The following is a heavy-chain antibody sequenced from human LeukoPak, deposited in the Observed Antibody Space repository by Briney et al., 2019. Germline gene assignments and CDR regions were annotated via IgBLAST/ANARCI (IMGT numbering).Heavy chain of an antibody. D-gene: IGHD5-18*01. CDR1: GLTFSSHA. V-gene: IGHV3-30-3*01. Sequence: PGGSLRLSCVASGLTFSSHAMHWVRQAPGKGLEWVALISYDGSNKYYADSVKGRFTISRDNSKNTLHLQMNSLRAEDTAVYYCARGSYGPLENYFDYWGQGTLVTVSS. J-gene: IGHJ4*02. CDR2: ISYDGSNK. CDR3: ARGSYGPLENYFDY.